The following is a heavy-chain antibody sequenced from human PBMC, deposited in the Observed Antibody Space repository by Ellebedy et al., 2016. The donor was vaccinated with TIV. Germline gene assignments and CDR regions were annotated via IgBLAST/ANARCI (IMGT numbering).Heavy chain of an antibody. D-gene: IGHD1-20*01. J-gene: IGHJ6*02. CDR3: ARDQLITGTLRMDYYYGMDV. V-gene: IGHV1-2*02. Sequence: AASVKVSCKDSGYTFTGYYMHWVRQAPGKGLEWMGWINPNSGGTNYAQKFQGRVTMTRDTSISTAYMELSRLRSDDTAVYYCARDQLITGTLRMDYYYGMDVWGQGTTVTVSS. CDR2: INPNSGGT. CDR1: GYTFTGYY.